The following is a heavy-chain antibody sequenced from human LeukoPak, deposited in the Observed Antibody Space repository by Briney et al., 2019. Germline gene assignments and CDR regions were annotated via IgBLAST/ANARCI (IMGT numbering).Heavy chain of an antibody. CDR3: ARDQYAGYDPYYFDY. D-gene: IGHD2-2*01. V-gene: IGHV3-49*04. Sequence: PGGSLRLSCTASGFTFGDYGMSWVRQAPGKGLEWVGFIRSRTDGGTTEYAAPVKGRFTISRDDSKSIAYLQMNSLKTEDTAVYYCARDQYAGYDPYYFDYWGQGTLVTVSS. CDR2: IRSRTDGGTT. CDR1: GFTFGDYG. J-gene: IGHJ4*02.